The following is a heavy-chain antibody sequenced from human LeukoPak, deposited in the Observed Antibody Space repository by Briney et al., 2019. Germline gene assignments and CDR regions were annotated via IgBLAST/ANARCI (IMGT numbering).Heavy chain of an antibody. CDR2: ISSSSSYT. CDR1: EFNFGDYY. Sequence: PGGSLRLSCAASEFNFGDYYMGWIRQAPGKGLEWVSHISSSSSYTKYADSVKGRFTISRDNAKKSLFLQMNSLTTDDTAVYYCARARNFDLWGQGTLVTVSS. V-gene: IGHV3-11*05. J-gene: IGHJ5*02. CDR3: ARARNFDL.